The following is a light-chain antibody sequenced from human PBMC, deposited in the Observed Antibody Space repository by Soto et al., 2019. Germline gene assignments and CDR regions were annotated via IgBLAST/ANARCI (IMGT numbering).Light chain of an antibody. CDR1: QSVSQSVTTN. V-gene: IGKV3D-15*01. CDR3: HYYYKRPPGT. J-gene: IGKJ1*01. CDR2: DAS. Sequence: EIVMMQFPATLSVSPGERVTLSCRASQSVSQSVTTNLAWYQQKPGQAPRLLIFDASARAVDIPGRFSDRKSAKELTLTISRRQPEDFPVYNCHYYYKRPPGTFGPGTKLEIK.